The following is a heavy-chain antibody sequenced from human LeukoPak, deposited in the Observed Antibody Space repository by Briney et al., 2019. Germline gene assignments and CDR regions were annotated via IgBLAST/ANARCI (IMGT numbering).Heavy chain of an antibody. CDR2: INPDTVGT. CDR3: AIQPWGSGNNWYFDL. Sequence: ASAKVSCKASGYTFTGFYIHWVRQAPGQGLEWMGWINPDTVGTNYAQKFQGRVTMTRDTSISTAYVELSSLTSDDTAVYYCAIQPWGSGNNWYFDLWGRGTLVTVSS. D-gene: IGHD7-27*01. CDR1: GYTFTGFY. V-gene: IGHV1-2*02. J-gene: IGHJ2*01.